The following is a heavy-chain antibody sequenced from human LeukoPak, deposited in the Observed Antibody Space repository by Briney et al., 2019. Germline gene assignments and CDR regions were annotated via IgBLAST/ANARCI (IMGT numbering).Heavy chain of an antibody. Sequence: SVKVSCKASGGTFSSYAISWVRQAPGQGLEWMGGTIPFYGATNYVAKFQGRVTITADESTGTVYMELSSLRSEDTAVYYCARMKGYSYSDYWGQGTLVTVSS. CDR3: ARMKGYSYSDY. CDR2: TIPFYGAT. J-gene: IGHJ4*02. CDR1: GGTFSSYA. V-gene: IGHV1-69*13. D-gene: IGHD1-26*01.